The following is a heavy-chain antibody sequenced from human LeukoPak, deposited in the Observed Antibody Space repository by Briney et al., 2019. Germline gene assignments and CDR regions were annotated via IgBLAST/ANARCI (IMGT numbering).Heavy chain of an antibody. J-gene: IGHJ3*02. CDR3: ARDRGGLDAFDI. V-gene: IGHV1-2*02. CDR1: GYTFTGYY. Sequence: GASVNVSCKASGYTFTGYYMHWARQAPGQGLEWMGWINPNSVGTNYAQNFQGRVTMTRDTSISTAYMELSRLTSDDTAVYYCARDRGGLDAFDIWGQGTMVTVSS. CDR2: INPNSVGT. D-gene: IGHD3-10*01.